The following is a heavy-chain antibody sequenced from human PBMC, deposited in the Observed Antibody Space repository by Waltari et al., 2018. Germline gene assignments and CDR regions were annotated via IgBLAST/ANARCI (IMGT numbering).Heavy chain of an antibody. V-gene: IGHV4-61*02. Sequence: QVQLQESGPGLVKPSQTLSLTCTVSGGSISSGSYYWSWIRQPAGKGLEWIGRIYTSGSTNYNPSLKIRVTISVDTAKNQFSRKLSSVTAADTAVYYCARDRGLAWLFPDAFDIWGQGTMVTVSS. CDR3: ARDRGLAWLFPDAFDI. CDR1: GGSISSGSYY. J-gene: IGHJ3*02. D-gene: IGHD3-3*01. CDR2: IYTSGST.